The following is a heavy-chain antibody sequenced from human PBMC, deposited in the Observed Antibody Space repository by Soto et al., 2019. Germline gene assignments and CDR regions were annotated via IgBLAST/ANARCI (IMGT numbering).Heavy chain of an antibody. CDR1: GFTFSSYS. D-gene: IGHD3-9*01. CDR2: ISSSSSTI. V-gene: IGHV3-48*02. CDR3: ARDPYDILTGYYFPAFDI. J-gene: IGHJ3*02. Sequence: GGSLRLSCAASGFTFSSYSMNWVRQAPGKGLEWVSYISSSSSTIYYADSVKGRFTISRDNAKNSLYLQMNSLRDEDTAVYYCARDPYDILTGYYFPAFDIWGQGTMVTVS.